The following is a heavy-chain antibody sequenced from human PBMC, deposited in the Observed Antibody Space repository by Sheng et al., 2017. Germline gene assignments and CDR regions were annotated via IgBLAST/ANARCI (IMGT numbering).Heavy chain of an antibody. CDR3: VRAGNFYFYYMDV. V-gene: IGHV3-74*03. J-gene: IGHJ6*03. CDR2: INNDGSST. Sequence: EVQLVESGGGLVQPGGSLRLSCAASGFSSGFNFKDYWMNWVRQTPGKGLEWLSRINNDGSSTTYAESVRGRFAISRDNAKNTLFLQMNSLTPEDTAVYYCVRAGNFYFYYMDVWAKGHGHRL. CDR1: GFSSGFNFKDYW.